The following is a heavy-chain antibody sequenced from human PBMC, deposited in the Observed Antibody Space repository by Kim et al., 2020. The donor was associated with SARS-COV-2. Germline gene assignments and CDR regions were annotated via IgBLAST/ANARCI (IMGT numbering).Heavy chain of an antibody. D-gene: IGHD6-19*01. CDR3: AKVAGKDGYKDYFDY. CDR1: GFTFTASA. J-gene: IGHJ4*02. V-gene: IGHV3-23*05. Sequence: GSLRLSCAASGFTFTASAMGWVRQTPGKGLEWVSTIANTGDRPNYADFVRGRFTVFRDNSRNTVYLQMNSLTVEDTAVFYCAKVAGKDGYKDYFDYLGQGTLVTVSS. CDR2: IANTGDRP.